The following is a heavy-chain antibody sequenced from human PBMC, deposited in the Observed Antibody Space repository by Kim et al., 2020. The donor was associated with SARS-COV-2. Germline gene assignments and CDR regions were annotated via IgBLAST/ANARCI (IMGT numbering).Heavy chain of an antibody. V-gene: IGHV4-31*03. CDR3: ASTVTPDYFDY. D-gene: IGHD4-17*01. Sequence: SETLSLTCTVSGGSISSGGYYWSWIRPHPGKGLEWIGYIYYSGSTYYNPSLKSRVTISVDTSKNQFSLKLSSVTAADTAVYYCASTVTPDYFDYWGQGTLVTVSS. CDR2: IYYSGST. CDR1: GGSISSGGYY. J-gene: IGHJ4*02.